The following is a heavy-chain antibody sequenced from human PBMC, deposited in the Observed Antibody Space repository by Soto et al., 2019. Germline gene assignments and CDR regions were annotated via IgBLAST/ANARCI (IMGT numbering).Heavy chain of an antibody. V-gene: IGHV4-4*07. CDR2: IYTNGST. CDR1: DDSISTYY. J-gene: IGHJ4*02. Sequence: PSETLSLTCTVSDDSISTYYWSWIRQPAGKGLEWVGRIYTNGSTTYNPSLKSRVTVSVDTSKKQLSLKLSSVTAADTAVYYCERDRTVDYVEYYFDYWGQGTLVTV. CDR3: ERDRTVDYVEYYFDY. D-gene: IGHD4-17*01.